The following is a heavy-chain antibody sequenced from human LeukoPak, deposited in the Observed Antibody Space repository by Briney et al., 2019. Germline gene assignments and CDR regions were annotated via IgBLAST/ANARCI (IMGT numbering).Heavy chain of an antibody. J-gene: IGHJ6*02. D-gene: IGHD3-3*01. CDR2: IYGGGST. CDR1: GFTVSSNY. V-gene: IGHV3-53*01. CDR3: ARSESGYLYHYYYYGMDV. Sequence: GGSLRLSCAASGFTVSSNYMSWVRQAPGKGLEWVSVIYGGGSTYYADSVKGRFTISRDNSKNTLYLQMNSLRAEDTAVYYCARSESGYLYHYYYYGMDVWGQGTTVTVSS.